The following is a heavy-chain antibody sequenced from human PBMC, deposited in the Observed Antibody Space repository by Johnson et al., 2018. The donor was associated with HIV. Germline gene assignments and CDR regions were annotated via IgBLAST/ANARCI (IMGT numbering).Heavy chain of an antibody. V-gene: IGHV3-30*18. J-gene: IGHJ3*02. D-gene: IGHD4-23*01. CDR2: ISYDGRQK. Sequence: GVYGFTFRTYVMHWVRQAPGKGLEWVAVISYDGRQKYHAESVRGRFTISRDNSKNTLYLHINNLRGEDTAVYYRAKGPVEYGDNYDGFDIWGQGTTVTVSS. CDR3: AKGPVEYGDNYDGFDI. CDR1: GFTFRTYV.